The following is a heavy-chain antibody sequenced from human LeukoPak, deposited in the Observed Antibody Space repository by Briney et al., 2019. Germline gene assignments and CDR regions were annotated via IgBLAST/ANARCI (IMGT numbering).Heavy chain of an antibody. V-gene: IGHV4-31*03. D-gene: IGHD2-2*01. J-gene: IGHJ5*02. CDR3: ARGTQSSWFDP. CDR1: GGSISSGGYY. Sequence: SETLSLTCTVPGGSISSGGYYWSWIRQHPGKGLEWIGYIYYSGSTYYNPSLKSRVTISVDTSKNQFSLKLSSVTAADTAVYYCARGTQSSWFDPWGQGTLVTVSS. CDR2: IYYSGST.